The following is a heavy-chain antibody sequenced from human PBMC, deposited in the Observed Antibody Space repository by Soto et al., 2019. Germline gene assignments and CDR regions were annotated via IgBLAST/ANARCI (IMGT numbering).Heavy chain of an antibody. D-gene: IGHD2-21*02. CDR3: ASRLKAPDDAFDI. V-gene: IGHV1-18*01. J-gene: IGHJ3*02. CDR2: ISAYNGNT. Sequence: ASVKVSCKASGYTFTSYGISWVRQTPGQGLEWMGWISAYNGNTNYAQKLQGRVTMTTDTSTSTAYIELRSLRSDDTAVYYCASRLKAPDDAFDIWGQGTMVTVSS. CDR1: GYTFTSYG.